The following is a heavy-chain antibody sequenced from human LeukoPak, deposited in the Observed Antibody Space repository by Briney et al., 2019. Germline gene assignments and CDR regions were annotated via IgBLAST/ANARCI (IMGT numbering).Heavy chain of an antibody. V-gene: IGHV6-1*01. CDR3: ARARYDSAPKYYYYYGMDV. J-gene: IGHJ6*02. CDR2: TYYRTKWYN. D-gene: IGHD6-19*01. CDR1: GDSVSSNSAA. Sequence: SQPLSLTCAISGDSVSSNSAAWNWIRQSPARGLEWLGRTYYRTKWYNDYAVSVKSRITINPDTSKNQFSLQLNSVTPEDTAVYYCARARYDSAPKYYYYYGMDVWGQGTTVTVSS.